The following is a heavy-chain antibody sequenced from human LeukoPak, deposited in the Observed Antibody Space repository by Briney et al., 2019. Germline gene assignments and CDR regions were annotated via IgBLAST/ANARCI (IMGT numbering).Heavy chain of an antibody. Sequence: ASVKVSCKASGYTLTGYYMHWVRQAPGQGLEWMGWINPNSGGTNYAQKFQGRVTMTRDTSISTAYMELSRLRSDDTAVYYCANYRIQLWQRNDAFDIWGQGTMVTVSS. V-gene: IGHV1-2*02. J-gene: IGHJ3*02. D-gene: IGHD5-18*01. CDR3: ANYRIQLWQRNDAFDI. CDR1: GYTLTGYY. CDR2: INPNSGGT.